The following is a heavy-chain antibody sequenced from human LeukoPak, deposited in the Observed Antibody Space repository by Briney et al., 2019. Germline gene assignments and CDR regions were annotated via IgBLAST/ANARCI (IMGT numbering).Heavy chain of an antibody. J-gene: IGHJ5*02. CDR3: ARDVYYYDSSGFDP. D-gene: IGHD3-22*01. CDR1: GFTFSTYW. CDR2: IKQDGTEK. V-gene: IGHV3-7*01. Sequence: GGSLRLSCAASGFTFSTYWMSWVRQAPGKGLEWVANIKQDGTEKYHVASVKGRFTISRDNAKNSLYLQMNSLRAEDTAVYYCARDVYYYDSSGFDPWGQGTLVTVSS.